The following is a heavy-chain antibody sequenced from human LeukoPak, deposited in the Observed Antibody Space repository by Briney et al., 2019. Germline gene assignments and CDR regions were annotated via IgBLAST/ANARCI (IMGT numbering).Heavy chain of an antibody. D-gene: IGHD1-1*01. CDR1: GFTFNSYS. CDR2: ISSRSYYI. J-gene: IGHJ4*02. V-gene: IGHV3-21*01. CDR3: ARDLTWNDVSGY. Sequence: GGSLRLSCAASGFTFNSYSMNWVRQAPGKGLEWVSSISSRSYYIYYADSVKGRFTISRDNAKNSLYLQMNSLRAEDTAVYYCARDLTWNDVSGYWGQGTLVTVSS.